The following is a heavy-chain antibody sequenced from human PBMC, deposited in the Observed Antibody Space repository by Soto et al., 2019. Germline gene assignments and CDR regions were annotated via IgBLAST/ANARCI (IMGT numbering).Heavy chain of an antibody. CDR1: GYSFTSYG. Sequence: ASVKVSCKASGYSFTSYGLSWVRQAPGQGLEWMGWISAYNGNTNYAQKLQGRVTMATDTSTSTASMELRSLRSDDTAVYYCARVLELITTIIAIDYWGQGTLVTVSS. J-gene: IGHJ4*02. CDR3: ARVLELITTIIAIDY. V-gene: IGHV1-18*04. CDR2: ISAYNGNT. D-gene: IGHD3-22*01.